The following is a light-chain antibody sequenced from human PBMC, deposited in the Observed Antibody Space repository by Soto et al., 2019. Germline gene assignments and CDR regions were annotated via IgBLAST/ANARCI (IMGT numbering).Light chain of an antibody. CDR3: QQYNNWWT. J-gene: IGKJ1*01. CDR1: QSVSSN. CDR2: GAS. Sequence: IEMSQSPATVSVSPGERATLHCRASQSVSSNLAWYQQKPGQAPRLLIYGASTRATGIPARFSGSGSGTEFTLTISSLQSEDFAVYYCQQYNNWWTFGQGTKVDIK. V-gene: IGKV3-15*01.